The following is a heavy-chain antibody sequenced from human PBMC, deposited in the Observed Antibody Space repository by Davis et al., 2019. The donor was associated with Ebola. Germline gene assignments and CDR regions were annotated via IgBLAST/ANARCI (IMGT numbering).Heavy chain of an antibody. CDR1: GYTFTSYG. V-gene: IGHV1-18*01. CDR2: ISAYNGNT. D-gene: IGHD2-15*01. CDR3: ARGDVVVAATIYYYYGMDV. J-gene: IGHJ6*02. Sequence: ASVKVSCKASGYTFTSYGISWVRQAPGQGLEWMGWISAYNGNTNYAQKLQGRVTMTTDTSTSTAYMELRSLRSDDTAVYYCARGDVVVAATIYYYYGMDVWGQGTTVIVSS.